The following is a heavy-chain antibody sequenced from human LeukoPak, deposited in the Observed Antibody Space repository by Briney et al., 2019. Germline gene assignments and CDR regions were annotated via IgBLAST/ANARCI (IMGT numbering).Heavy chain of an antibody. J-gene: IGHJ4*02. CDR2: ISPKSGGT. D-gene: IGHD2-15*01. CDR1: GYTFTSYY. CDR3: ASTISYCSGGTCYLGY. Sequence: ASVKVSCKASGYTFTSYYMHWVRQAPGQGLEWMGWISPKSGGTNYAQNFQGRVTMTRDTSISTAYMELSRLRSDDTAVYYCASTISYCSGGTCYLGYWGQGTLVIVSS. V-gene: IGHV1-2*02.